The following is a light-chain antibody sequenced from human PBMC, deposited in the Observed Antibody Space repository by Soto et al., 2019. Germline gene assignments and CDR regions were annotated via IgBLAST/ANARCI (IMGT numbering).Light chain of an antibody. CDR2: DAS. Sequence: EIVLTQSPATLSLSPGERATLSCRASQSVSSYLAWYQQKPGQAPRLLIYDASNRATGIPARFSGSGSGTDFTLTISSLEPEDFAVYYCQQRNHWPPMYTFGQGTKLEIK. J-gene: IGKJ2*01. CDR3: QQRNHWPPMYT. CDR1: QSVSSY. V-gene: IGKV3-11*01.